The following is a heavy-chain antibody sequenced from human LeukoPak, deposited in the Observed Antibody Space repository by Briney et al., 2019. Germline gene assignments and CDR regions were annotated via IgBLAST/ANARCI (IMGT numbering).Heavy chain of an antibody. CDR3: ARWSGWNDPYYFDY. Sequence: SETLSLTCTVSGGSISSYYWSWIRQPPGKGLEWVGYIYYSGSTNYNPSLESRVTISVNTSKNQSPLKLSSVTAADTAVYYCARWSGWNDPYYFDYWGQGTLVTVSS. CDR2: IYYSGST. J-gene: IGHJ4*02. V-gene: IGHV4-59*08. D-gene: IGHD1-1*01. CDR1: GGSISSYY.